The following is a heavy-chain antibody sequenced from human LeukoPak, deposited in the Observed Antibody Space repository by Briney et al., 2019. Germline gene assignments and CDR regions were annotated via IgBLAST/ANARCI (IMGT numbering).Heavy chain of an antibody. CDR3: GRGMRDYYGLDY. J-gene: IGHJ4*02. CDR2: ISSSSNNI. CDR1: GFTFSTYS. V-gene: IGHV3-21*01. D-gene: IGHD3-10*01. Sequence: PGGSLRLSCAASGFTFSTYSMNWVRQAPGKGLEWVSYISSSSNNIYYADSVKGRLTISRDNAKNSLYLQMNSLTVEDTAVYYCGRGMRDYYGLDYWGQGFLVTVSS.